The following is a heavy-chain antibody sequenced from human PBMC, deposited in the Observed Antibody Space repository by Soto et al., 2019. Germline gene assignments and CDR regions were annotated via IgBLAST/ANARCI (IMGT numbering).Heavy chain of an antibody. CDR1: GFTFSSYW. J-gene: IGHJ4*02. D-gene: IGHD6-6*01. CDR3: ARGGPYSSSEVDY. CDR2: VNGDGSST. V-gene: IGHV3-74*01. Sequence: EVQLVESGGGLVQPGSLRLSCAASGFTFSSYWMHWVRQAPGKGLVWVSRVNGDGSSTSYADSVKGRFTISRDNAKNTLYLQMNSLRVEDTAVYYCARGGPYSSSEVDYWGQGTLVTVSS.